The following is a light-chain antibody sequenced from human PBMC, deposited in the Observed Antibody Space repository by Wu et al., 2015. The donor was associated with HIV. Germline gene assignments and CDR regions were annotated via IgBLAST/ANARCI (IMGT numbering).Light chain of an antibody. CDR1: QTVSNNY. CDR2: GAS. V-gene: IGKV3-20*01. CDR3: QQYSRSPPT. Sequence: EVVLTQSPGTLALSPGERGILSCRASQTVSNNYLAWYQQKPGQAPSLLIYGASSRATGIPDRFSGSGSGTDFTLTISRLEPEDFAVYYCQQYSRSPPTFGGGTKVEIK. J-gene: IGKJ4*01.